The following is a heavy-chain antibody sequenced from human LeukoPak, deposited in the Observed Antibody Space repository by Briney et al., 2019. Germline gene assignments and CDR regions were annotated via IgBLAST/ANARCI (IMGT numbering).Heavy chain of an antibody. CDR3: AADAQGVVTATTYYYYGMDV. Sequence: GGSLRLSCAASGFTFSSYAMSWVRQAPGKGLEWVSAISGSGGSTYNADSVKGRFTISRDNSKNTLHLRMNSLRAEDTAVYYCAADAQGVVTATTYYYYGMDVWGQGTTVTVSS. J-gene: IGHJ6*02. CDR2: ISGSGGST. V-gene: IGHV3-23*01. CDR1: GFTFSSYA. D-gene: IGHD2-21*02.